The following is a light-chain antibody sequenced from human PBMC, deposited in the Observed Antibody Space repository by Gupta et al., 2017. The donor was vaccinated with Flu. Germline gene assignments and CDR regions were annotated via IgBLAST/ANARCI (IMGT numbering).Light chain of an antibody. CDR2: GAS. CDR1: QSVSSSY. V-gene: IGKV3-20*01. J-gene: IGKJ2*03. CDR3: QQYGSSPPYS. Sequence: EIVLTQSPGTLSLSPGERATLSCRASQSVSSSYLAWYQQKPGQAPRLLIYGASSRATGIPDRFSGSGSGTDXTLTISXLEPEDFAVYYCQQYGSSPPYSFGXGTKLEIK.